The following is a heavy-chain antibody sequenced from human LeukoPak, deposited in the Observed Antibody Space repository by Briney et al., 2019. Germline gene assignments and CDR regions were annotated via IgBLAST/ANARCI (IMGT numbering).Heavy chain of an antibody. CDR3: ARLVSYGDFDY. J-gene: IGHJ4*02. V-gene: IGHV1-8*01. CDR2: MNPNSGNT. Sequence: GASVKVSCKASGYTFTSYDVNWVRQATGQGLEWMGWMNPNSGNTGYAQKFQGRVTITRNTSISTAYMQLSSLRSEDTAVYYCARLVSYGDFDYWGQGTLVTVSS. D-gene: IGHD4-17*01. CDR1: GYTFTSYD.